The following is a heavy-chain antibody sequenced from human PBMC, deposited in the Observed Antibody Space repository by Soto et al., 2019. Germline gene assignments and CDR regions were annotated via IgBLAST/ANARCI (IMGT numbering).Heavy chain of an antibody. CDR2: IYTSGTT. CDR3: ARDSVGISSPGVY. Sequence: SETLSLTCTVSGGSINGYYWTWIRQPAGKGLEWIGRIYTSGTTSYNPSLKSRVTMSLDTSKNQFSLRLTSVTAADTAVYYCARDSVGISSPGVYWGRGTLVTVSS. V-gene: IGHV4-4*07. CDR1: GGSINGYY. J-gene: IGHJ4*02. D-gene: IGHD1-26*01.